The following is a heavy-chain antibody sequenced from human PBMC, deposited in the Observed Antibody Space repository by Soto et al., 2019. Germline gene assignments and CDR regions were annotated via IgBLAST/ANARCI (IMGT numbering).Heavy chain of an antibody. CDR3: ATHDGTN. J-gene: IGHJ4*02. D-gene: IGHD1-1*01. CDR1: GFTFSTYS. Sequence: GGSLSLSCAASGFTFSTYSMNWVRQAPGKGLEWVSYISSSGSTVYYADSVKGRITISRDNAKNSLYLQMNTLRAEDTAVYHCATHDGTNWGQGTLVTVSS. CDR2: ISSSGSTV. V-gene: IGHV3-48*01.